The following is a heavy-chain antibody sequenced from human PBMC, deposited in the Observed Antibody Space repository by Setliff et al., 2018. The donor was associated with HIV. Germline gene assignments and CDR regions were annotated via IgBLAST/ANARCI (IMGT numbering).Heavy chain of an antibody. V-gene: IGHV4-39*01. CDR3: MIAYSSGWLAPMGFDS. D-gene: IGHD6-19*01. CDR1: AGSIRSSTYY. Sequence: PSETMSLTCTVSAGSIRSSTYYWAWIRQPPGKGLEWIGTIYYSGSTYYNPSLKSRATISVDMSKNQFSLRLSSVTAADTAVYYCMIAYSSGWLAPMGFDSWGQGTRVTVS. J-gene: IGHJ4*02. CDR2: IYYSGST.